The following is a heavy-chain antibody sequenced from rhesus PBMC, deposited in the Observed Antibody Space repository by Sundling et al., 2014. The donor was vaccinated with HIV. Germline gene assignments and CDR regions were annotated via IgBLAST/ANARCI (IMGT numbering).Heavy chain of an antibody. CDR3: TKVAARVYGFDV. J-gene: IGHJ5-1*01. CDR2: ISWNSGTI. V-gene: IGHV3-134*01. Sequence: EVQLVESGGGLVQPGGSLRLSCAASGFTFDDYAMSWVRQAPGKGLEWVSRISWNSGTIYYADSVKGRFTISRDNAKNSLFLQMDRLRAEDTAVYYCTKVAARVYGFDVWGPGVLVTVSS. D-gene: IGHD4-29*01. CDR1: GFTFDDYA.